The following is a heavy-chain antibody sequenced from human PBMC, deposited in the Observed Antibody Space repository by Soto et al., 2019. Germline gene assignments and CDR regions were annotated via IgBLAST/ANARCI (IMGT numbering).Heavy chain of an antibody. D-gene: IGHD2-15*01. CDR1: GITFSNYE. CDR2: ISSNGGTT. CDR3: ARYCSGGTCNDGNMDV. V-gene: IGHV3-48*03. J-gene: IGHJ6*02. Sequence: GGSLRLSCAASGITFSNYEMNWVRQAPGKGLEWVSYISSNGGTTYYAGSVKGRFTISRDNAKSSLYLQMNSLRAEDTAVYYCARYCSGGTCNDGNMDVWGQGTTVTVSS.